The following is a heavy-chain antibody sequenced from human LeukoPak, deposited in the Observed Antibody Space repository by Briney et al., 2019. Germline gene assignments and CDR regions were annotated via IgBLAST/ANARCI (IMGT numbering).Heavy chain of an antibody. CDR2: IYYSGST. V-gene: IGHV4-39*01. CDR1: GGSISSSSYY. J-gene: IGHJ4*02. D-gene: IGHD3-3*01. Sequence: PSETLSLTCTVSGGSISSSSYYWGWIRQPPGKGLEWIGSIYYSGSTYYNPSLKSRVTISVDTSKNQFSLKLSSVTAADTAVYYCARHAGEGNYDFWSGYPHWGQGTLVTVSS. CDR3: ARHAGEGNYDFWSGYPH.